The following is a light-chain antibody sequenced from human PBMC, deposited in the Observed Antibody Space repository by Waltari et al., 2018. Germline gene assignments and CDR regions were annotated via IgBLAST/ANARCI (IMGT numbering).Light chain of an antibody. CDR2: RNN. CDR1: SSNIGSNS. J-gene: IGLJ2*01. CDR3: AAWDDSLSGVV. Sequence: QSVLTQPPSASGTPGQRVTISCSGSSSNIGSNSVYWYQQLPGTAPKLLIYRNNRRASGVPGRVSGSKSGTSASLAISGRRSEDEADYYCAAWDDSLSGVVFGGGTKLTVL. V-gene: IGLV1-47*01.